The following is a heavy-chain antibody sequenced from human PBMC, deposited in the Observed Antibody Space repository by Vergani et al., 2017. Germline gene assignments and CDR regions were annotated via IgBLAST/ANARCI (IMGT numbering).Heavy chain of an antibody. D-gene: IGHD2-8*02. CDR3: ARDQWRMMDV. Sequence: EVQLVESGGGLVQPGGSLRLSCGASGFTFSTFWMTWVRQAPGKGLEWVASIKEDGGDKYYVDSVKGRFTISRDNVKNSLYLQMNSLRVEDTAVYYCARDQWRMMDVWGQGTTVTVSS. V-gene: IGHV3-7*01. CDR2: IKEDGGDK. CDR1: GFTFSTFW. J-gene: IGHJ6*02.